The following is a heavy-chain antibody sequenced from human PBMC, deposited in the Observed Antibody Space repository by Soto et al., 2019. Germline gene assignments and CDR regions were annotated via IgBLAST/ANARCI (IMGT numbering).Heavy chain of an antibody. D-gene: IGHD2-21*01. J-gene: IGHJ5*02. Sequence: PAETLSLTCSVSGAALNSGNYYWSGIRQVPGKGREWIGHIYVTGAVDYNPSLRDRITISQDTSERQFSLNLRLVTAADTAVYYCARLRIATNNYKWFDPWGQGTLVTVSS. CDR2: IYVTGAV. V-gene: IGHV4-31*03. CDR1: GAALNSGNYY. CDR3: ARLRIATNNYKWFDP.